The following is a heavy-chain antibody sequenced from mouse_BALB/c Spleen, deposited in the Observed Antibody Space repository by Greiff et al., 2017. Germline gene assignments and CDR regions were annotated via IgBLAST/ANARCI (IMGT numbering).Heavy chain of an antibody. D-gene: IGHD2-2*01. CDR1: GFNIKDTY. CDR2: IDPANGNT. Sequence: VHVKQSGAELVKPGASVKLSCTASGFNIKDTYMHWVKQRPEQGLEWIGRIDPANGNTKYDPKFQGKATITADTSSNTAYLQLSSLTSEDTAVYYCARWLDYAMDYWGQGTSVTVSS. CDR3: ARWLDYAMDY. J-gene: IGHJ4*01. V-gene: IGHV14-3*02.